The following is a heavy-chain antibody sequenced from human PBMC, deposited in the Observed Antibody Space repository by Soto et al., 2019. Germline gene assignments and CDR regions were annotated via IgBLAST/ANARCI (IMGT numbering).Heavy chain of an antibody. CDR1: GYTFTNYG. J-gene: IGHJ6*02. Sequence: ASVKVSCKASGYTFTNYGITWVRQAPGQGLEWMGWITASNGNANYAREIQGRLTLTRDTSTNTASMVLRSLRSDDTAVYYCARGASCSSTSCYDNFHYGLAVWGQGTTVTVSS. CDR3: ARGASCSSTSCYDNFHYGLAV. CDR2: ITASNGNA. V-gene: IGHV1-18*01. D-gene: IGHD2-2*01.